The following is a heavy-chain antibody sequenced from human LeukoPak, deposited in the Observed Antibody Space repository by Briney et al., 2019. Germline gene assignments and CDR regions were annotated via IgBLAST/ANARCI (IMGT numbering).Heavy chain of an antibody. J-gene: IGHJ4*02. CDR1: GYSFPNYW. Sequence: GESLKISCKASGYSFPNYWIGWVRQLPGKGLEWMGMIYCDDSDTRYSPSFEGQVTMTADKSIDTAYLQWSTLKASDTAIYYCARYSSGWSADSWGQGTLVTVPS. CDR2: IYCDDSDT. V-gene: IGHV5-51*01. D-gene: IGHD6-19*01. CDR3: ARYSSGWSADS.